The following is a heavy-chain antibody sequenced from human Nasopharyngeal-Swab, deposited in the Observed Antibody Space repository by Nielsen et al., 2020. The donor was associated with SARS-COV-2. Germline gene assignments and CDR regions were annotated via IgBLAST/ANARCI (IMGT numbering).Heavy chain of an antibody. D-gene: IGHD1/OR15-1a*01. CDR3: AKDEQAI. CDR2: IYSGGSST. J-gene: IGHJ4*02. Sequence: GESLKISCAASGFTFSSYAMSWVRQAPGKGLEWVSVIYSGGSSTYYADSVKGRFTIYRDNSKNTLYLQMNSLRAEDTAVYYCAKDEQAIWGQGTLVTVSS. CDR1: GFTFSSYA. V-gene: IGHV3-23*03.